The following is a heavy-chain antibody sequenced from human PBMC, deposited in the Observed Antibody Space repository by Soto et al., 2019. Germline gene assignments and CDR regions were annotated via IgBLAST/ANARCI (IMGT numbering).Heavy chain of an antibody. J-gene: IGHJ4*02. D-gene: IGHD6-13*01. CDR3: ARAYSSSWYYFDY. CDR2: INPNSGGT. CDR1: GYTFTGYY. Sequence: ASVKVSCKASGYTFTGYYMHWVRQAPGQGLEWMGWINPNSGGTNYAQKFQGWVTMTRDTSISTAYMELSRLRSDDTAVYYCARAYSSSWYYFDYWGQGTLVTAPQ. V-gene: IGHV1-2*04.